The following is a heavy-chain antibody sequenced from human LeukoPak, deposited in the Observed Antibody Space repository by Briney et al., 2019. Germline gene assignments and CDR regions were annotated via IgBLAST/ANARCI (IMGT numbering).Heavy chain of an antibody. CDR2: IIPILGIA. D-gene: IGHD5-12*01. V-gene: IGHV1-69*02. CDR3: ARGGYSGYGVFDY. J-gene: IGHJ4*02. CDR1: GGTFSSYT. Sequence: GASVKVSCKASGGTFSSYTISWVRQAPGRGLEWMGRIIPILGIANYAQKFQGRVTITADKSTSTAYMELSSLRSEDTAVYYCARGGYSGYGVFDYWGQGTLVTVSS.